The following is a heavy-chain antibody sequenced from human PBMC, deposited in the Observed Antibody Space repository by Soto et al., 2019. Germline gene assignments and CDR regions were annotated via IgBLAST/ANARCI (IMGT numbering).Heavy chain of an antibody. D-gene: IGHD6-19*01. CDR1: GGTFTNYA. J-gene: IGHJ5*02. V-gene: IGHV1-69*06. Sequence: SVKVSCKASGGTFTNYAIIWVRQAPGQGLEWMGGIIPIFGTANYAQKFQGRVTITADKSTSTAYMELNSLRSEDTAVYYCARGGGGGAVAGNHWFDPRGQGTLVTVSS. CDR2: IIPIFGTA. CDR3: ARGGGGGAVAGNHWFDP.